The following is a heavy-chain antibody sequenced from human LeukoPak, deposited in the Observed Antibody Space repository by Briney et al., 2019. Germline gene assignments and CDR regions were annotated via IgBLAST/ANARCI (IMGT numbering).Heavy chain of an antibody. CDR2: IDWDDDK. CDR3: ARIGYYDSSGYYYDHFDS. CDR1: GFSLSTSGMC. Sequence: SGPTLVNPTQTLTLTCTFSGFSLSTSGMCVSWIRQPPGKALEWLARIDWDDDKYYSTSLKTRLTISKGTSKTQVVFTMTNMDPVDTATYYCARIGYYDSSGYYYDHFDSWGQGTLVTVSS. J-gene: IGHJ4*02. V-gene: IGHV2-70*11. D-gene: IGHD3-22*01.